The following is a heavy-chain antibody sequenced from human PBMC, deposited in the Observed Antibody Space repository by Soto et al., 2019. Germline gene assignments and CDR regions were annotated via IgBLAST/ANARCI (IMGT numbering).Heavy chain of an antibody. CDR3: ARCDFRRIENWFDP. CDR1: GYTFTSKG. J-gene: IGHJ5*02. CDR2: ISAYNGNT. D-gene: IGHD2-15*01. Sequence: GAPAKVSCKDPGYTFTSKGISWPRQDNEQGLEWMGWISAYNGNTNYAQRLQGRVTMTTDTSTSTAYMELRSLRSDDTAVYYCARCDFRRIENWFDPWGQGTRVTVSS. V-gene: IGHV1-18*01.